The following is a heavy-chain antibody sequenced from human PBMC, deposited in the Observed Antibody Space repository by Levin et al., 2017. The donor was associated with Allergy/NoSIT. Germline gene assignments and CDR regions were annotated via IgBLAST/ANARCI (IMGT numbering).Heavy chain of an antibody. D-gene: IGHD3-3*01. CDR2: IWYDGSNT. CDR3: ASGTIFGVANSIDGGY. V-gene: IGHV3-33*01. Sequence: GGSLRLSCVASGFTFSNYGMNWVRQAPGKGLECMATIWYDGSNTYYSDSVKGRFAISRDNSKNTLYLQMNSLRAEDTAVYYCASGTIFGVANSIDGGYWGQGTLVTVSS. CDR1: GFTFSNYG. J-gene: IGHJ4*02.